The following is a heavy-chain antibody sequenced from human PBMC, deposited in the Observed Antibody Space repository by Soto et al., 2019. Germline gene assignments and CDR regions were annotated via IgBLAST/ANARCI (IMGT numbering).Heavy chain of an antibody. CDR3: AFLVPAAIKRMNWFDP. D-gene: IGHD2-2*02. Sequence: QITLKESGPTLVKPTQTLTLTCTFSGFSLSTSGVGVGWIRQPPGKALEWLALIYWDDDKRYSPSLKSRLTITKDTSKNQLVLTMTNMDPVDTATYYCAFLVPAAIKRMNWFDPWGQGTLVTDSS. J-gene: IGHJ5*02. V-gene: IGHV2-5*02. CDR2: IYWDDDK. CDR1: GFSLSTSGVG.